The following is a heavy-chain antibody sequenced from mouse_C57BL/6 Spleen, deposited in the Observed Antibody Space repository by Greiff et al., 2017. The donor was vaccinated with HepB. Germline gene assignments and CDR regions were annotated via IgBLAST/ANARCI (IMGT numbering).Heavy chain of an antibody. CDR1: GYAFSSYW. J-gene: IGHJ4*01. CDR3: ARWWDYYGSSSYYYAMDY. Sequence: VQLQQSGAELVKPGASVKISCKASGYAFSSYWMNWVKQRPGKGLEWIGQIYPGDGDTNYNGKFKGKATLTADKSSSTAYMQLSSLTSEDSAVYFCARWWDYYGSSSYYYAMDYWGQGTSVTVSS. V-gene: IGHV1-80*01. D-gene: IGHD1-1*01. CDR2: IYPGDGDT.